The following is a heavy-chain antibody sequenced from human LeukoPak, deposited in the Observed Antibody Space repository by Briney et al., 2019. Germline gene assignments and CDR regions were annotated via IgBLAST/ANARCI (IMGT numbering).Heavy chain of an antibody. J-gene: IGHJ4*02. V-gene: IGHV3-23*01. CDR3: AQYCNGASCTNGGLGY. D-gene: IGHD2-15*01. CDR2: SSSSGGNT. CDR1: GFTFSSYA. Sequence: GGSLRLSCAASGFTFSSYAMSGVRQAPGKGLEWVSASSSSGGNTFYSNSLNGRFTVSRDNSKDTLILQLNPPRAHDTAVYYCAQYCNGASCTNGGLGYWGQGTLVTVSS.